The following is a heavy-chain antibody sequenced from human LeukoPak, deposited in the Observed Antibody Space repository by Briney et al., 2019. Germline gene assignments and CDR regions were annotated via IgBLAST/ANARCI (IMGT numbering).Heavy chain of an antibody. D-gene: IGHD6-13*01. V-gene: IGHV1-2*02. CDR2: INPNSGGT. CDR1: GYTFTGYY. Sequence: ASVKDSCKGSGYTFTGYYMDCGRQAPGQGLEWIRWINPNSGGTNYAQKFQGRVTMTRDTSISTAYMELSRLRSDDTAVYYCARTKYSSSSVEDGMDGWGQGATVTVCS. J-gene: IGHJ6*02. CDR3: ARTKYSSSSVEDGMDG.